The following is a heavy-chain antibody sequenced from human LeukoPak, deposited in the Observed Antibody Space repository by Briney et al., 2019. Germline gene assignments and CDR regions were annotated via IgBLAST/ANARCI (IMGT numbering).Heavy chain of an antibody. J-gene: IGHJ5*02. CDR3: ARAPPPGYCSSTSCYAGGGWFDP. CDR1: GGTFSSYA. D-gene: IGHD2-2*01. CDR2: IIPIFGTA. Sequence: SVKVSCKASGGTFSSYAISWVRQAPGQGLGWMGGIIPIFGTANYAQKFQGRVTITADESTSTAYMELSSLRSEDTAVYYCARAPPPGYCSSTSCYAGGGWFDPWGQGTLVTVSS. V-gene: IGHV1-69*13.